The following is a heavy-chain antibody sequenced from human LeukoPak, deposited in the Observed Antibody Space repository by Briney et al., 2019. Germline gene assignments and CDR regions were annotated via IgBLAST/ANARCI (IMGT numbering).Heavy chain of an antibody. CDR1: GGSISSYY. D-gene: IGHD2-15*01. CDR3: ARIGVVVVAATSYYYYYYMDV. Sequence: PSETLSLTCTVSGGSISSYYWSWIRQPPGKRLEWIGYIYYSGSTNYNPSLKSRVTISVDTSKNQFSLKLSSVTAADTAVYYCARIGVVVVAATSYYYYYYMDVWGKGTTVTVSS. CDR2: IYYSGST. V-gene: IGHV4-59*01. J-gene: IGHJ6*03.